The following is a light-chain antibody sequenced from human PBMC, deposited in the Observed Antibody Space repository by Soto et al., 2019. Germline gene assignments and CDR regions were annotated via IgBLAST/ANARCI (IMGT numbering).Light chain of an antibody. J-gene: IGKJ1*01. CDR2: GAS. CDR1: QNIRTN. Sequence: IVLTQSPGTLSLSPGERSGVSCMASQNIRTNLAWYQQKPGQAPRLLIFGASIRVTGIPDRFIGSGSGTDFTLTISRLEPEDFAVYHCQQFGSSPWTFGQGTKVAIK. CDR3: QQFGSSPWT. V-gene: IGKV3-20*01.